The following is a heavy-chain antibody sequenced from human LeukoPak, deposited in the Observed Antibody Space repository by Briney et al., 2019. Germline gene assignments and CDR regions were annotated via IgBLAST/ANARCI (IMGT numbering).Heavy chain of an antibody. D-gene: IGHD3-22*01. V-gene: IGHV3-74*01. CDR2: INSDGSST. J-gene: IGHJ4*02. CDR1: GFTFSSYW. CDR3: ATWRSSGYYDY. Sequence: PGGSLRLSCAASGFTFSSYWMHWVRQAPGKGLVWVSRINSDGSSTSYADSVKGRFTIPRDNSKNTLYLQMNSLRAEDTAVYYCATWRSSGYYDYWGQGTLVTVSS.